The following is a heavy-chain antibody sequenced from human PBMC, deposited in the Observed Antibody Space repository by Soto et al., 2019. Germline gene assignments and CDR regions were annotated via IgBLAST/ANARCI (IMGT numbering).Heavy chain of an antibody. D-gene: IGHD3-10*01. CDR1: GGSISSGDYY. V-gene: IGHV4-30-4*01. J-gene: IGHJ4*02. CDR2: IYYSGST. Sequence: SETLSLTCTVSGGSISSGDYYWSWIRQPPGKGLEWIGYIYYSGSTYYNPSLKSRVTISVDTSKNQFSLKLSSVTAADTAVYYWPRDRGDGYNHRGYCGQGNRGTVAS. CDR3: PRDRGDGYNHRGY.